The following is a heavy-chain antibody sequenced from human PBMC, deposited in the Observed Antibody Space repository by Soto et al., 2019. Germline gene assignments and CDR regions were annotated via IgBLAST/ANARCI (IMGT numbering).Heavy chain of an antibody. V-gene: IGHV3-7*01. Sequence: GGALRLSCAAPGFTFSKSWMSWVRQAPGKGLEWVANIKPDGSQVYYVDSVKGRFTISRDNAKSSLYLQMNSLRAEDTAVYYCVRADSWGQGTLVTVSS. CDR1: GFTFSKSW. CDR2: IKPDGSQV. CDR3: VRADS. J-gene: IGHJ5*01.